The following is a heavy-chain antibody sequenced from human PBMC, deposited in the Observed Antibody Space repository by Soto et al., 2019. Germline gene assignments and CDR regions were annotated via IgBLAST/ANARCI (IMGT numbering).Heavy chain of an antibody. J-gene: IGHJ4*02. D-gene: IGHD3-10*01. CDR3: ARLTMVRGGHIDY. Sequence: LSLTCTVSGGSISSSSYYWGWIRQPPGKGLEWIGSIYYSGSTYYNPSLKSRVTISVDTSKNQFSLKLSSVTAADTAVYYCARLTMVRGGHIDYWGQGTLVTVSS. CDR1: GGSISSSSYY. V-gene: IGHV4-39*01. CDR2: IYYSGST.